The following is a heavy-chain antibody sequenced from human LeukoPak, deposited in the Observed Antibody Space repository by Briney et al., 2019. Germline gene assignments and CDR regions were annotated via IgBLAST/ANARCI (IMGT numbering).Heavy chain of an antibody. CDR3: ARGPKFKPPSLDAVGWFDP. D-gene: IGHD3/OR15-3a*01. CDR2: IGTEGDQ. J-gene: IGHJ5*02. Sequence: GGSLTLSCAASGFTFSRYDTHWVRQPPGKSLEWVSGIGTEGDQNYPDSVKGRFTNPRENAKDSLYLQINNLRAGKTAVCYCARGPKFKPPSLDAVGWFDPGGEGTLVTVSS. V-gene: IGHV3-13*05. CDR1: GFTFSRYD.